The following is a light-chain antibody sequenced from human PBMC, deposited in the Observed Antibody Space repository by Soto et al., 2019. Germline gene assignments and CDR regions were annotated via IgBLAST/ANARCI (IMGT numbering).Light chain of an antibody. CDR1: QDIGKA. CDR3: LQDYSFPRT. V-gene: IGKV1-6*01. CDR2: EAS. Sequence: AIQMTQSPSSLSASVGDRVTLTCRASQDIGKALGWYQQKPGEAPKLLIFEASTVQTGVPSRFSGSGSSTDFTLTISSLQPEDFANYFCLQDYSFPRTFGQGTTVALK. J-gene: IGKJ1*01.